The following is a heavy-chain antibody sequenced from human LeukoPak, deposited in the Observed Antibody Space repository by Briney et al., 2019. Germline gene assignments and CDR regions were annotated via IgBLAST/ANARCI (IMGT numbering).Heavy chain of an antibody. V-gene: IGHV3-7*01. D-gene: IGHD5-12*01. CDR3: ARDFLFLSNSGYDY. CDR1: GFTFSGYW. J-gene: IGHJ4*02. CDR2: INQDGSEK. Sequence: PGGSLRLSCAVSGFTFSGYWMSWVRQAPGKGLEWVANINQDGSEKYYVDSVKGRFTISRDNAKNSLYLQMNSLRAEDTAVYYCARDFLFLSNSGYDYWGRGTLVTVSS.